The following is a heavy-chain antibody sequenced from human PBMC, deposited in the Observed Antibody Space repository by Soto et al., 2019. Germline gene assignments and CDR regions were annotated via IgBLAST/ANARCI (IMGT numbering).Heavy chain of an antibody. CDR1: VFTFISYA. Sequence: PGWSLRLSCASSVFTFISYAMSWVRQAPGKGLEWVSAISGSGGSTYYADSVKGRFTISRDNSKNTLYLQMNSLRAEDTAVYYCAKAPWYYDSSGYYYVEDYWGQGTLVTVSS. D-gene: IGHD3-22*01. CDR3: AKAPWYYDSSGYYYVEDY. V-gene: IGHV3-23*01. CDR2: ISGSGGST. J-gene: IGHJ4*02.